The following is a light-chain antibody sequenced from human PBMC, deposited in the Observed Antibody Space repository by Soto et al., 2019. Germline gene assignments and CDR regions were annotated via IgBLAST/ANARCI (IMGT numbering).Light chain of an antibody. CDR1: QTITTY. V-gene: IGKV1-39*01. Sequence: DIPMTQSPSSLSASVGDRITITCRASQTITTYLNWYQQKPGKAPKLVIYAASSLQSGVPSRFSGSGSGTDFTLTLSSLQPEDFATYYCQQTYSSPPTFGQGTRLEIK. CDR2: AAS. CDR3: QQTYSSPPT. J-gene: IGKJ2*01.